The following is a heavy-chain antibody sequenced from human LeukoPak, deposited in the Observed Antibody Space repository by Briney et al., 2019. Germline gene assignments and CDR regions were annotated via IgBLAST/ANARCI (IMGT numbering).Heavy chain of an antibody. V-gene: IGHV3-23*01. J-gene: IGHJ4*02. CDR3: VKLMSPDYSNYIDY. CDR2: ISGSGGST. D-gene: IGHD4-11*01. CDR1: GFTFSSYA. Sequence: PGGSLRLSCAASGFTFSSYAMSWVRQAPGKGLERVSAISGSGGSTYYEDSGHARFTTSTDNSKNTLKLQMNSLRAEDTAVYYCVKLMSPDYSNYIDYWGQGTLVTVSS.